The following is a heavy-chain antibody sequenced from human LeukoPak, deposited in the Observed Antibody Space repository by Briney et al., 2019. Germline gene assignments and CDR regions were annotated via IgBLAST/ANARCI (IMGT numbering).Heavy chain of an antibody. CDR2: INPNSGGT. CDR3: ARGRSVLVLAASNRYPSDY. Sequence: ASVKVSCKASGYTFTGYYMHWVRQAPGQGLEWMGWINPNSGGTNYAQKFQGRVTMTTDTFTSTAYMELRSLISDDTAIYYCARGRSVLVLAASNRYPSDYWGQGTLVTVSS. J-gene: IGHJ4*02. CDR1: GYTFTGYY. V-gene: IGHV1-2*02. D-gene: IGHD2-15*01.